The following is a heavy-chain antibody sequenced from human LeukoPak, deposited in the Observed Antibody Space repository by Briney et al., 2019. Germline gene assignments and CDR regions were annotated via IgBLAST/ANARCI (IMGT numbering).Heavy chain of an antibody. J-gene: IGHJ4*02. CDR1: GFTFSSYS. Sequence: GGSLRLSCAASGFTFSSYSMNWVRQAPGKGLEWVSYISSSSSTIYYADSVKGRFTISRDNAKNSLYLQMNSLRVEDTAGDYCASSGEPFDYWGQGTLVTVSS. D-gene: IGHD3-10*01. CDR2: ISSSSSTI. V-gene: IGHV3-48*01. CDR3: ASSGEPFDY.